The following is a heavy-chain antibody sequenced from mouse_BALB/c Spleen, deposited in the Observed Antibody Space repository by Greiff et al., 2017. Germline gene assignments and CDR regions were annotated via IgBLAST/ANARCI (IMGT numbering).Heavy chain of an antibody. J-gene: IGHJ2*01. D-gene: IGHD4-1*01. CDR2: IDPETGGT. V-gene: IGHV1-15*01. Sequence: QVQLQQSGAELVRPGASVTLSCKASGYTFTDYEMHWVKQTPVHGLEWIGAIDPETGGTAYNQKFKGKATLTADKSSSTAYMELRSLTSEDSAVYYCARRSNWDDYWGQGTTLTVSS. CDR1: GYTFTDYE. CDR3: ARRSNWDDY.